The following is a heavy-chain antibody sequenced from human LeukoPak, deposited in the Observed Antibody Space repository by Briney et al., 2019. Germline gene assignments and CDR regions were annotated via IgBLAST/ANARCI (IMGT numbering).Heavy chain of an antibody. CDR3: ARGHVRGYSYGFGY. D-gene: IGHD5-18*01. Sequence: GGSLRLSCVASGFTFSSYSMNWVRQAPGKGLEWVSSIRGSRTYMYYADSVKGRFTISRDNSNNTLYLQMNSLRVEDTAVYYCARGHVRGYSYGFGYWGQGSLVTVSS. CDR2: IRGSRTYM. CDR1: GFTFSSYS. J-gene: IGHJ4*02. V-gene: IGHV3-21*01.